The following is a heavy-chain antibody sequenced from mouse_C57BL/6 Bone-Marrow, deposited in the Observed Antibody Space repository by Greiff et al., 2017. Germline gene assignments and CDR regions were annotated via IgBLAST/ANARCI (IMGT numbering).Heavy chain of an antibody. V-gene: IGHV1-47*01. CDR2: FHPDNDDT. Sequence: VQLVESGAELVKPGASVKMSCKASGYTFTTYPLEWMKQNPGKSLEWIGNFHPDNDDTKYNEKFKGKATLTVEKSSNTVYLELSRLTSDDSAVYYCARSSTFFYYLDYWGQGTTLTVSS. CDR1: GYTFTTYP. CDR3: ARSSTFFYYLDY. D-gene: IGHD5-1*01. J-gene: IGHJ2*01.